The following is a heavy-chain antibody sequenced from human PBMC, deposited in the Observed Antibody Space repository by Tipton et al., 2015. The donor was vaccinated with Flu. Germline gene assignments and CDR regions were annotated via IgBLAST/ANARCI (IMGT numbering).Heavy chain of an antibody. V-gene: IGHV4-30-2*01. CDR1: GGSISSGGYS. J-gene: IGHJ3*02. Sequence: TLSLTCAVSGGSISSGGYSWSWIRQPPGKGLEWIGYIYHSGSTYYNPSLKSRVTISVDRSKNQFSLKLSSVTAADTAVYYCARDRITMVRGVPHDAFDIWGQGTMVTVSS. CDR3: ARDRITMVRGVPHDAFDI. D-gene: IGHD3-10*01. CDR2: IYHSGST.